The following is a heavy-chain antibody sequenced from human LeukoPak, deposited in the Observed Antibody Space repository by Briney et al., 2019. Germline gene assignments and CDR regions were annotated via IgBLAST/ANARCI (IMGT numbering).Heavy chain of an antibody. V-gene: IGHV4-59*01. D-gene: IGHD2-15*01. CDR3: ARNLGYCSGGSCYGIDY. CDR1: GGSISSYY. Sequence: SETLSLTSTVSGGSISSYYWSWIRQPPGKGLEWIGYIYYSGSTNYNPSLKSRVTISVDTSKNQFSLKLSSVTAADTAVYYCARNLGYCSGGSCYGIDYWGQGTLVTVSS. J-gene: IGHJ4*02. CDR2: IYYSGST.